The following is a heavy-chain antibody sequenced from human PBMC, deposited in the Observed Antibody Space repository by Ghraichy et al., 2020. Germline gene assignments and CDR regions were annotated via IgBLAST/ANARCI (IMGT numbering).Heavy chain of an antibody. CDR3: TRAYNWHGGNFDY. J-gene: IGHJ4*02. CDR2: IRSKAYGGTT. V-gene: IGHV3-49*04. D-gene: IGHD1-20*01. CDR1: GFTFGDYA. Sequence: GGSLRLSCTTSGFTFGDYAMSWVRQVPGKGPEWVGFIRSKAYGGTTEYAASVKGRFTISRDDSKSIAYLQMNSLKTEDTAVYYCTRAYNWHGGNFDYWGQGTLVTVSS.